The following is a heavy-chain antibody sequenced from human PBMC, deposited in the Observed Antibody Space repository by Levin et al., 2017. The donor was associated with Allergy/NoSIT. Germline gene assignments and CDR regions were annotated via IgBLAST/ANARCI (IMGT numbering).Heavy chain of an antibody. V-gene: IGHV3-48*01. Sequence: SCEGSGFTFTSHSFNWVRQAPGKGLEWVSYISTGSSTSYYADSVKGRFTISRDNAKSSVYLQMNSLRAEDTAVYYCARGSTIFGVTKPDYWGQGTRVTVSS. CDR2: ISTGSSTS. D-gene: IGHD3-3*01. CDR3: ARGSTIFGVTKPDY. CDR1: GFTFTSHS. J-gene: IGHJ4*02.